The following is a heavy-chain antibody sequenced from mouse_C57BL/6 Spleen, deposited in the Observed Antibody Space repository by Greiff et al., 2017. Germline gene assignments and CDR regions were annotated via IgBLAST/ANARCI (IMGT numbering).Heavy chain of an antibody. CDR3: ARIRDGNYFDY. Sequence: VQLQQPGAELVRPGSSVKLSCKASGYTFTSYWMDWVKQRPGQGLEWIGNIYPSDSETHYNQKFKDKATLTVDKSSSTAYMQLSSLTSEDSAVYYCARIRDGNYFDYWGQGTTLTVSS. CDR2: IYPSDSET. CDR1: GYTFTSYW. D-gene: IGHD3-1*01. V-gene: IGHV1-61*01. J-gene: IGHJ2*01.